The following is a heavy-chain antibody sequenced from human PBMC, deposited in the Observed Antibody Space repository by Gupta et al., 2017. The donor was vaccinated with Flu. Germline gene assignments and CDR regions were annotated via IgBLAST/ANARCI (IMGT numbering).Heavy chain of an antibody. Sequence: DKYAMHWVRQAPGKGLEWVASISWNRDNIAYADSVKGRFTISRDNAKNSLYLQMNGLRAEDTAFYFCAKDSRSSSWDLMDYWGQGSLVTVSS. CDR1: DKYA. CDR2: ISWNRDNI. D-gene: IGHD6-13*01. CDR3: AKDSRSSSWDLMDY. J-gene: IGHJ4*02. V-gene: IGHV3-9*01.